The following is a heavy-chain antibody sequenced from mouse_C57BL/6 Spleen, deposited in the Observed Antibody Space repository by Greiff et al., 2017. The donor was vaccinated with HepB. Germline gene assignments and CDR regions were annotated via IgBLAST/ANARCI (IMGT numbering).Heavy chain of an antibody. CDR1: GYTFTGYW. V-gene: IGHV1-9*01. D-gene: IGHD1-1*01. J-gene: IGHJ1*03. CDR2: ILPGSGST. CDR3: ARREGYYYGSYWYFDV. Sequence: QVQLQQSGAELMKPGASVKLSCKATGYTFTGYWIEWVKQRPGHGLEWIGEILPGSGSTNYNEKFKGKATFTADTSSNTAYMQLSSLPTEDSAIYYIARREGYYYGSYWYFDVWGRGTTVTVSS.